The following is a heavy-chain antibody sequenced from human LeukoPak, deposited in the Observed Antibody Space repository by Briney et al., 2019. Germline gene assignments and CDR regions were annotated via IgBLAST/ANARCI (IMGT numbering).Heavy chain of an antibody. V-gene: IGHV4-4*07. J-gene: IGHJ5*02. CDR1: GGSISSYY. D-gene: IGHD7-27*01. Sequence: PSETLSLTCTVSGGSISSYYWSWIRQPAGKGLEWIGRIYTSGSTNYNPSLKSRVTISVDTSKNQFSLKMTSVTAADTAVYYCARHLGTRGDWFDPWGQGTLVTVSS. CDR3: ARHLGTRGDWFDP. CDR2: IYTSGST.